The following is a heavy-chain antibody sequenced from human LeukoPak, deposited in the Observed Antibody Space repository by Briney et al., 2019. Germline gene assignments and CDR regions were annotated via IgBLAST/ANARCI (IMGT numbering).Heavy chain of an antibody. V-gene: IGHV1-18*01. Sequence: ASVKVSCKPSGYSFTRNGISWVRQTPGQGLEWMAWISANSGNTNYAQNFQDRVTLTTDTSTSTAYMELRSLRSDDTAVYYCARDVNYAFDYWGQGTLVTVSS. J-gene: IGHJ4*02. D-gene: IGHD3-16*01. CDR1: GYSFTRNG. CDR3: ARDVNYAFDY. CDR2: ISANSGNT.